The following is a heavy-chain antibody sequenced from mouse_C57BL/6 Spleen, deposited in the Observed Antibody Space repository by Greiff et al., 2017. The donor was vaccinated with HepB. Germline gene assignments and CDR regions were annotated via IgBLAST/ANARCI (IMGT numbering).Heavy chain of an antibody. J-gene: IGHJ3*01. CDR1: GYTFTSYW. Sequence: QVQLQQPGAELVKPGASVKLSCKASGYTFTSYWMQWVKQRPGQGLEWIGEIDPSDSYTNYNQKFKGKASVTVDTSSSTAYMQLSSLTSEDSAVYYCVLRLGFAYWGQGTLVTVSA. CDR2: IDPSDSYT. D-gene: IGHD3-2*02. V-gene: IGHV1-50*01. CDR3: VLRLGFAY.